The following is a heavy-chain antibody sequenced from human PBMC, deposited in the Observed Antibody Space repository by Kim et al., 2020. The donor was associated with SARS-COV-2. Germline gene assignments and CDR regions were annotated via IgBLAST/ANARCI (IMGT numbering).Heavy chain of an antibody. V-gene: IGHV3-7*01. CDR3: AKELASDN. Sequence: GGSLRLSCEASGFTFSTHYMSWVRQAPGKGLEWVANIKEDASDESYADTVKGRFTISRDNARNSLYLQMNNLRVEDTAVYYCAKELASDNWGQGTLVTVS. J-gene: IGHJ1*01. CDR2: IKEDASDE. CDR1: GFTFSTHY.